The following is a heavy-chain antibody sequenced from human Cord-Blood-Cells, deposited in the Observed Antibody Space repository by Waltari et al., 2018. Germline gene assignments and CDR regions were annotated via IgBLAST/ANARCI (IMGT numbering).Heavy chain of an antibody. J-gene: IGHJ3*02. Sequence: QVQLVQSGAEVKKPGSSVKVSCKASGGTFSSYAISWVRQAPGQGLEWMGGIIPILGTANYAQKFQGGGKITADESTSTAYMELSSLRSEDTAVYYCAREALEYSSSGGAFDIWGQGTMVTVSS. CDR3: AREALEYSSSGGAFDI. D-gene: IGHD6-6*01. V-gene: IGHV1-69*12. CDR2: IIPILGTA. CDR1: GGTFSSYA.